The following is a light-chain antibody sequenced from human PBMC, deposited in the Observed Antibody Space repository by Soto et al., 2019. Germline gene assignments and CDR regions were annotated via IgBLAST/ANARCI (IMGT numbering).Light chain of an antibody. CDR1: QSVSIK. V-gene: IGKV3-11*01. CDR2: GAS. CDR3: QQRHMWPIT. J-gene: IGKJ5*01. Sequence: EIIMTQSPATPSVSPGERATLSRRASQSVSIKLAWYQQKPGQAPRLLIYGASNRATGIPARFSGSGSGTDFTLTISSLEPEDSAVYYCQQRHMWPITFGQGTRLEIK.